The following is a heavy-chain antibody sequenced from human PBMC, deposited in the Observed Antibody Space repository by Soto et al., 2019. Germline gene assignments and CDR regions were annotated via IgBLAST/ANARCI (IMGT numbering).Heavy chain of an antibody. CDR1: GYTFTSYA. J-gene: IGHJ6*03. Sequence: ASLKVSCKASGYTFTSYAMHWVRQAPGQRLEWMGWINAGNGNTKYSQKFQGRVTITRDTSASTAYMELSSLRSEDTAVYYCARESVYTVTTHYYYYMDVWGKGATVTVSS. D-gene: IGHD4-17*01. CDR3: ARESVYTVTTHYYYYMDV. CDR2: INAGNGNT. V-gene: IGHV1-3*01.